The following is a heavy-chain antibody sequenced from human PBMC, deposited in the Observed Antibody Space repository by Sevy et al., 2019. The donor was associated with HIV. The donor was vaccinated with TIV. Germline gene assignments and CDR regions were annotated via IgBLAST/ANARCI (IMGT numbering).Heavy chain of an antibody. CDR1: GFTFSNYA. Sequence: GGSLRLSCEASGFTFSNYAMNWVRQAPGKGLEWVSYISSSSDIIYYVDSVKGRFTISRDNADNSLYLQMNSLRAEDTAVYYCVRGGYCSGGSCFDYWGRRNLVTVSS. CDR2: ISSSSDII. J-gene: IGHJ4*02. CDR3: VRGGYCSGGSCFDY. V-gene: IGHV3-48*01. D-gene: IGHD2-15*01.